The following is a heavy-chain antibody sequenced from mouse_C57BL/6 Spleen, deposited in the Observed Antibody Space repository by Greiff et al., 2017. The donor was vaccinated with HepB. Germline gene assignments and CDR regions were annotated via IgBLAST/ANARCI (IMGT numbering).Heavy chain of an antibody. Sequence: VQLKESVAGLVRPGASVKLSCTASGFTINNTYMHWVKQRPEQGLEWIGRIDTANGNTKYAPKFQGKATITADTSSNTAYLQLSSLTSEYTAIYHCARPCDASDCWAQGTPPTVSP. CDR2: IDTANGNT. V-gene: IGHV14-3*01. CDR1: GFTINNTY. D-gene: IGHD2-13*01. J-gene: IGHJ2*01. CDR3: ARPCDASDC.